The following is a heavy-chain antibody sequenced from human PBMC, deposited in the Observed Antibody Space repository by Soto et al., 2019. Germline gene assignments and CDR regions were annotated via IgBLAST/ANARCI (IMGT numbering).Heavy chain of an antibody. V-gene: IGHV3-23*01. J-gene: IGHJ3*02. CDR3: ARARLTSSGWYDAFDI. Sequence: GGSLRLSCAASGFTFSSYAMSWVRQAPGKGLEWVSAISGSGGSTYYADSVKGRFTISRDNAKNSLYLQMNSLRAEDTAVYYCARARLTSSGWYDAFDIWGQGTMVTVSS. CDR2: ISGSGGST. CDR1: GFTFSSYA. D-gene: IGHD6-19*01.